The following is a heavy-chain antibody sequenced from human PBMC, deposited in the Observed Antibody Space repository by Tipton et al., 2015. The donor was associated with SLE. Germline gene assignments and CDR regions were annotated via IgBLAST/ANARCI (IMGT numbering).Heavy chain of an antibody. CDR3: TRRCGKGFAY. Sequence: QVQLVQSGAEVQKPGASVKVSCKASGYAFSSYDINWVRQASGQGLEWMGWMNPKSGNTGFAQKFQGRVTMTRNNAITTAYMELSSRRSEDTAIYYCTRRCGKGFAYWGQGTLITVSS. CDR1: GYAFSSYD. D-gene: IGHD4-23*01. CDR2: MNPKSGNT. V-gene: IGHV1-8*01. J-gene: IGHJ4*02.